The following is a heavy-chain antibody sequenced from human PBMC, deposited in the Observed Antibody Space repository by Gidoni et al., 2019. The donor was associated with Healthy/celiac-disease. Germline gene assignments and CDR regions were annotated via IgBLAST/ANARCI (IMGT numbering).Heavy chain of an antibody. J-gene: IGHJ5*02. D-gene: IGHD2-2*01. CDR3: TTRGTNLIVTVVPAAIDNWFDP. Sequence: EVQLVESGGGLVKPGGSLRLSCAASGFTFSNACVRWVRQAPGQGLEWVGRIKSKTDGGKTDYAAPVKGRFTISRDDSKNTLYLQMNSLKTEDTAVYYCTTRGTNLIVTVVPAAIDNWFDPWGQGTLVTVSS. CDR2: IKSKTDGGKT. V-gene: IGHV3-15*01. CDR1: GFTFSNAC.